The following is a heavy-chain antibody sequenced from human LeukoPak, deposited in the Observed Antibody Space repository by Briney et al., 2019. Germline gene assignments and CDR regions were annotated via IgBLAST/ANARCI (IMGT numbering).Heavy chain of an antibody. Sequence: GGSLRLSCAASGFTFSSYWMSWVRQAPGKGLEWVSGISGSGGRTYYADSVKGRLTISRDNSKNTLYLQMNSLRAEDTALYYCAKGSGDSSGYYYDYYYYYMDVWGKGTTVTVSS. V-gene: IGHV3-23*01. J-gene: IGHJ6*03. CDR3: AKGSGDSSGYYYDYYYYYMDV. CDR2: ISGSGGRT. D-gene: IGHD3-22*01. CDR1: GFTFSSYW.